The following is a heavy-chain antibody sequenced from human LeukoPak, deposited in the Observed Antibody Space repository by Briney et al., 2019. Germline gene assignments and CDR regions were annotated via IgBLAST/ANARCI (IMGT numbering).Heavy chain of an antibody. CDR3: AKDSEYSSSSGFDY. D-gene: IGHD6-6*01. J-gene: IGHJ4*02. CDR2: ISSSSTYI. CDR1: AFTFSSYS. Sequence: KSGGSLRLSCAASAFTFSSYSMNWVRQAPGKGLEWVSSISSSSTYIYYADSVKGRFTISRDNAKNSLYLQMNSLRAEDMALYYCAKDSEYSSSSGFDYWGQGTLVTVSS. V-gene: IGHV3-21*04.